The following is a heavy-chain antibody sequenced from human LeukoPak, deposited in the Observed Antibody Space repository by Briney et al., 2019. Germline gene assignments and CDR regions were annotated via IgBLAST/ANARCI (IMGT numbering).Heavy chain of an antibody. D-gene: IGHD1/OR15-1a*01. CDR1: GFTFTNYA. CDR3: AKRDNGTTGRFSTY. J-gene: IGHJ4*02. V-gene: IGHV3-23*01. CDR2: ISEGVGDT. Sequence: GGSLRLSCAASGFTFTNYAMTWVRQAPGKGLEWVSGISEGVGDTYYADSVKGRFTISRDHSTNTLYLQMNSLRAEDTALYYCAKRDNGTTGRFSTYWGKGTLVTVSS.